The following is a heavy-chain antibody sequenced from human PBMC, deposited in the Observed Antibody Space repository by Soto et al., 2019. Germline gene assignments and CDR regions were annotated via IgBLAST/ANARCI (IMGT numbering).Heavy chain of an antibody. CDR3: AKGQQWLADCLDH. D-gene: IGHD6-19*01. J-gene: IGHJ4*02. CDR1: GFTFGSYA. Sequence: EVQLLESGGGLVQPGGSLRLSCAASGFTFGSYAMSWVRQAPGKGLEWVSAISGSGGSTYYADSVKSRVTISRDTSKSTLYLQMNSLRADDTAVYYCAKGQQWLADCLDHWGQGPLVTVSS. V-gene: IGHV3-23*01. CDR2: ISGSGGST.